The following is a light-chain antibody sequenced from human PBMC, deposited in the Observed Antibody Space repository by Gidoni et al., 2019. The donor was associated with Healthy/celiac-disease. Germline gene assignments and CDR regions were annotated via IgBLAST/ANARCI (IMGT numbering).Light chain of an antibody. CDR1: RGISNY. J-gene: IGKJ1*01. Sequence: DIQMTQSPSSLSASVGDRVTITCRASRGISNYLAWYQQKAGKGPKTLIYAASTLQSGVPSRFSGSGSGTDFTLTISSLQPEDVATYYCQKYDSAPRTFGQXTKVEIK. CDR3: QKYDSAPRT. CDR2: AAS. V-gene: IGKV1-27*01.